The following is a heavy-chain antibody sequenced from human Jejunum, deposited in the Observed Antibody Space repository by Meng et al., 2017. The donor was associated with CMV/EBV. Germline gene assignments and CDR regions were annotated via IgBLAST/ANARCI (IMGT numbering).Heavy chain of an antibody. CDR1: W. V-gene: IGHV3-15*01. J-gene: IGHJ4*02. CDR2: IKRKTDGGTR. CDR3: ATGGYDVWSSFYTGYYFDY. Sequence: WMNWVRQAPGKGLEWVGRIKRKTDGGTRDYAAPVNGRFTISRDDSKNTLYLQMNSLETEDTAVYYCATGGYDVWSSFYTGYYFDYWGQGTPVTVSS. D-gene: IGHD3-3*01.